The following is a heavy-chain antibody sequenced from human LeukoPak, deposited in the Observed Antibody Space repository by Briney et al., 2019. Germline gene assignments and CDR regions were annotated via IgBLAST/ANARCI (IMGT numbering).Heavy chain of an antibody. V-gene: IGHV3-9*01. CDR1: GFTFDDYA. Sequence: GGSLRLSCAASGFTFDDYAMHWVRQAPGKGLEWVSGISRNSGSIGYADSVKGQFTISRDNAKNSLYLQMNSLRAEDTALYYCAGAAAATGFDYWGQGTLVTVSS. CDR3: AGAAAATGFDY. CDR2: ISRNSGSI. D-gene: IGHD6-13*01. J-gene: IGHJ4*02.